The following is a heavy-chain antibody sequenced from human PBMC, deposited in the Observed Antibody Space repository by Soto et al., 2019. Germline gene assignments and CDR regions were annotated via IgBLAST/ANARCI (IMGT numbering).Heavy chain of an antibody. CDR3: AKDPNGDYVGAFDS. V-gene: IGHV3-23*01. Sequence: GGSLRLSCAASGFTFSSYAMTWVRQAPGRGLEYVSSITGSGAGTFYADSVKGRFTISRDNSKNTLYLQLSSLRAEDTAIYFCAKDPNGDYVGAFDSWGQGSLVTVSS. D-gene: IGHD4-17*01. CDR2: ITGSGAGT. CDR1: GFTFSSYA. J-gene: IGHJ4*02.